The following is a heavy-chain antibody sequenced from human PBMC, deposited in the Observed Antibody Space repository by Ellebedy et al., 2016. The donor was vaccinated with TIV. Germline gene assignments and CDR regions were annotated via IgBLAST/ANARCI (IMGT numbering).Heavy chain of an antibody. Sequence: ASVKVSCXASVYTFTSYYMHWVRQAPGQGLEWMGIINPSGGSTSYAQKFQGRVTMTRDTSTSTVYMELSSLRSEDTAVYYCAWNPDHYGDYGVYWGQGTLVTVSS. V-gene: IGHV1-46*01. CDR1: VYTFTSYY. CDR2: INPSGGST. CDR3: AWNPDHYGDYGVY. J-gene: IGHJ4*02. D-gene: IGHD4-17*01.